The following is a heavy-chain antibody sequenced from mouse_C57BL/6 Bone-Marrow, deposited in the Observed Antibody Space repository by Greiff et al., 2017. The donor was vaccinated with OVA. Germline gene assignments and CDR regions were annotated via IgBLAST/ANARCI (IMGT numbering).Heavy chain of an antibody. V-gene: IGHV5-4*01. CDR3: AREGTIVTSYWYFDV. Sequence: EVQGVESGGGLVKPGGSLKLSCAASGFTFSSYAMSWVRQTPEKRLEWVATISDGGSYTYYPDNVKGRFTISRDNAKNNLYLQMSHLKSEDTAMYYCAREGTIVTSYWYFDVWGTGTTVTVSS. J-gene: IGHJ1*03. CDR2: ISDGGSYT. CDR1: GFTFSSYA. D-gene: IGHD2-5*01.